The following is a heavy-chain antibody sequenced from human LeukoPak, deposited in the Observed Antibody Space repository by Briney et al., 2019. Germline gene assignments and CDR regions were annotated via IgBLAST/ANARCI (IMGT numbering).Heavy chain of an antibody. CDR1: GFTFSSYW. J-gene: IGHJ3*02. V-gene: IGHV3-7*01. CDR3: ARDSSGSLGAFDI. CDR2: IKQDGSEK. D-gene: IGHD3-22*01. Sequence: PGGSLRLSCAASGFTFSSYWMSWVRQAPGKGLEWVANIKQDGSEKYYVDSVKGRFTISRDNAKNSLYLQMNSLRAEDTAVYYCARDSSGSLGAFDIWGQGTMDTVSS.